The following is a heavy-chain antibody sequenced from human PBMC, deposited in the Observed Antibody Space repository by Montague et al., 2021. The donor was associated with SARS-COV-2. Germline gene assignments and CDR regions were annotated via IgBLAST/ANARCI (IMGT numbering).Heavy chain of an antibody. CDR1: GFTFGNYS. J-gene: IGHJ4*02. CDR2: ISGGSDYT. Sequence: SLRLSCAASGFTFGNYSMTWIRQAPGKGLEWISDISGGSDYTYYADSVKGRFTISRDDAKHSLYLEMDSLRAEDTAVYYCARIFLDVPPGIALYYFDYWGQGALVTVSS. V-gene: IGHV3-11*03. CDR3: ARIFLDVPPGIALYYFDY. D-gene: IGHD6-13*01.